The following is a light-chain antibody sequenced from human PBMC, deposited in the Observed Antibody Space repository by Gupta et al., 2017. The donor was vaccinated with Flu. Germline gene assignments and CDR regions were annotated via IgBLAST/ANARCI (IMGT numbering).Light chain of an antibody. V-gene: IGKV2-30*01. J-gene: IGKJ2*01. CDR3: MQGTHWPPNT. CDR1: QSPVYSDGNTY. Sequence: TLGQPASISCRSSQSPVYSDGNTYLNWFHQRPGQSPRRLIYKVSNRDSGVPDRFSGSGSGTDFTLKISRVEAEDVGVYFCMQGTHWPPNTFGQGTKLEIK. CDR2: KVS.